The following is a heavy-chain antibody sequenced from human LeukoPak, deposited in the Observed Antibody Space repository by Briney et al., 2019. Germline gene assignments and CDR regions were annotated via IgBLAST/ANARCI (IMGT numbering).Heavy chain of an antibody. CDR1: GGSFSGYY. V-gene: IGHV4-34*01. D-gene: IGHD3-16*02. CDR3: ARTPISPIYDYVWGSYRSSLFDY. Sequence: SETLSLTCAVYGGSFSGYYWSWIRQPPGKGLEWIGEINHSGSTNYNPSLKSRVTISVDTSKNQLSLKLSSVTAADTAVYYCARTPISPIYDYVWGSYRSSLFDYWGQGTLVTVSS. CDR2: INHSGST. J-gene: IGHJ4*02.